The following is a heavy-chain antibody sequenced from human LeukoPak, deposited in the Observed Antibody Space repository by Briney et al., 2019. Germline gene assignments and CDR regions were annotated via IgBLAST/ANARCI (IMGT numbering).Heavy chain of an antibody. V-gene: IGHV3-21*04. CDR1: GFTFSSYS. J-gene: IGHJ4*02. Sequence: PGGSLRLSCAASGFTFSSYSMNWVRQAPGKGLEWVSSIISSSSYIYYADSVKGRFTISRDNSKNTLYLQMNSLRAEDTAVYYCAKSAASYYYDSSGYGYFDYWGQGTLVTVSS. CDR3: AKSAASYYYDSSGYGYFDY. D-gene: IGHD3-22*01. CDR2: IISSSSYI.